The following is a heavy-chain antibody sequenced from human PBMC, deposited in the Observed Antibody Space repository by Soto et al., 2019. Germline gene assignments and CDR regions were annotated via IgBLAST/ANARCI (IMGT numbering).Heavy chain of an antibody. Sequence: GASVKVSCKAPADTFTSYYIHWVRQAPGHGLEWMGIINPNGGSTRFAQTFQGRITMTTDTSTSTVYMELRSLRSDDTAVYYCAGASSRVSSVVAAYWGQGTLVTVSS. V-gene: IGHV1-46*01. D-gene: IGHD2-15*01. J-gene: IGHJ4*02. CDR1: ADTFTSYY. CDR3: AGASSRVSSVVAAY. CDR2: INPNGGST.